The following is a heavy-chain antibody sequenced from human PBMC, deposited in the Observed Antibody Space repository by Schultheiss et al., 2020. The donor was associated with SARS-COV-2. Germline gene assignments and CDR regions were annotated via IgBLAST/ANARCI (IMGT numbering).Heavy chain of an antibody. Sequence: SETLSLTCTVSGGSISSYYWGWIRQPPGKGLEWIGEINHSGSTNYNPSLKSRVTISIDKSKNQFSLNLSSVTAADTAVYYCARYQYCSGGSCYVLNKLNKTPNFDYWGQGTLVTVSS. CDR1: GGSISSYY. CDR3: ARYQYCSGGSCYVLNKLNKTPNFDY. CDR2: INHSGST. V-gene: IGHV4-34*01. J-gene: IGHJ4*02. D-gene: IGHD2-15*01.